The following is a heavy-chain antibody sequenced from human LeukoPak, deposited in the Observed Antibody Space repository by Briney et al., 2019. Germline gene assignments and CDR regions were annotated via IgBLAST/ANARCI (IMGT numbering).Heavy chain of an antibody. CDR3: ARDPSTDAFDI. Sequence: GGSLRLSCAASEFTVSRNHMNWVRQAPGKGLEWVSVIYSGGTTYYADSVKGRFTLSRDNSKNALYLQMNSLRTEDTAVYYCARDPSTDAFDIWGQGTMVTVSS. CDR2: IYSGGTT. J-gene: IGHJ3*02. V-gene: IGHV3-66*02. CDR1: EFTVSRNH.